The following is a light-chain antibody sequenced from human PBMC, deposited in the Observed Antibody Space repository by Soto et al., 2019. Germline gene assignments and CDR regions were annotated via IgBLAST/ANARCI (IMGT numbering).Light chain of an antibody. V-gene: IGLV7-46*01. CDR2: DTT. CDR1: TGAVTSGHY. J-gene: IGLJ3*02. Sequence: QAVVTQEPSLTVSPGGTVTLTCGSSTGAVTSGHYPYWFQQKPGQAPRTLIYDTTNKHAWTPARFSCSLLGDKAALTLSGAHPEDEAEYYCLLSYSGARVFGGGTKLTVL. CDR3: LLSYSGARV.